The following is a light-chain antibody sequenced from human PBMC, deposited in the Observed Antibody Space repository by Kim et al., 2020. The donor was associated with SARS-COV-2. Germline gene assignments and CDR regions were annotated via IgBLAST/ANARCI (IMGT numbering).Light chain of an antibody. CDR1: SSDVGGYNY. J-gene: IGLJ2*01. CDR3: SSYTSSSTLV. V-gene: IGLV2-14*03. CDR2: DVS. Sequence: QSALTQPASVSGSPGQSITISCTGTSSDVGGYNYVSWYQQHPGKAPKLMNYDVSNRPSGVSNRFSGSKSGNTASLTISGLQAEDEADYYCSSYTSSSTLVFGGGTQLTVL.